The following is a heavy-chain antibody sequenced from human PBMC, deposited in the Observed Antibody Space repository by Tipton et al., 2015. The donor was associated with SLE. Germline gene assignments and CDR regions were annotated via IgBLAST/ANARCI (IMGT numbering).Heavy chain of an antibody. CDR1: GGSISSYY. V-gene: IGHV4-39*01. Sequence: TLSLTCTVSGGSISSYYWGWIRQPPGKGLEWIGSIFYTGSSYHNPSLKSRVTISVDTSKNQFSLKLSSVTAADTAVYHCASSYSSSWYYYYYYYMDVRGRGTTVTVSS. D-gene: IGHD6-13*01. J-gene: IGHJ6*03. CDR2: IFYTGSS. CDR3: ASSYSSSWYYYYYYYMDV.